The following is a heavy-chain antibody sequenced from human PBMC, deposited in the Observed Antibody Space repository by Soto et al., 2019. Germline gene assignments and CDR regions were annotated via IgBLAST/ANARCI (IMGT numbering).Heavy chain of an antibody. V-gene: IGHV3-48*01. J-gene: IGHJ3*02. Sequence: GGSLRLSCAASGFTVSGESMNWVRQAPGKGLEWVAYISHITGANYYADSVKGRFIIARDSVKSSPYLQMNSLRAEDTAVYYCASPIYGTGAFDIWGLGTMVTVSS. CDR1: GFTVSGES. D-gene: IGHD3-10*01. CDR3: ASPIYGTGAFDI. CDR2: ISHITGAN.